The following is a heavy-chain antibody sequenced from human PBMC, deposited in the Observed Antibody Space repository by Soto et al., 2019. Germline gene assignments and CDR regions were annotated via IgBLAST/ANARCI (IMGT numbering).Heavy chain of an antibody. CDR3: AKGAWYGSSSSSDS. J-gene: IGHJ4*02. V-gene: IGHV3-30*18. CDR1: GSSLINYD. Sequence: QVQLVESGGGVVQPGRSLRLSCVASGSSLINYDMHWVRQAPGKGLEWVAVMSYDGSRQFYADSVRGRFSVSRDISKSALYLQMSSLRIEDTAIYYCAKGAWYGSSSSSDSWGQGTHVTVSS. D-gene: IGHD6-6*01. CDR2: MSYDGSRQ.